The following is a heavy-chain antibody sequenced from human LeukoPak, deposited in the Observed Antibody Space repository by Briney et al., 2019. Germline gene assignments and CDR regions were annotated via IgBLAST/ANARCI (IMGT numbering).Heavy chain of an antibody. V-gene: IGHV4-59*11. CDR1: GGSISSHY. Sequence: SETLSLTCTVSGGSISSHYWSWIRQPPGKGLEWIGYIYYTGSTKYIPSLKSRVAMSVGTSRNQFSLKLSSVTAADTAVYYCARGRRDGYNPDAFDIWGQGTVVSVSS. D-gene: IGHD5-24*01. J-gene: IGHJ3*02. CDR2: IYYTGST. CDR3: ARGRRDGYNPDAFDI.